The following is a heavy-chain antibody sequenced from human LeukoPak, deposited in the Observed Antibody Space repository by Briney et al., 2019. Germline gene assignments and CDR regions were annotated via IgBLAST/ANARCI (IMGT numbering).Heavy chain of an antibody. D-gene: IGHD3-22*01. J-gene: IGHJ6*03. CDR3: ARDRIPIVVVTNPYYYYMDV. CDR1: GGTFTGYY. V-gene: IGHV1-2*02. CDR2: INPNSGGT. Sequence: ASVKVSCKASGGTFTGYYMHWVRQAPGQGLEWMGWINPNSGGTNYAQKFQGRVTMTRDTSISTAYMELSRLRSDDTAVYYCARDRIPIVVVTNPYYYYMDVWGKGTTVTVSS.